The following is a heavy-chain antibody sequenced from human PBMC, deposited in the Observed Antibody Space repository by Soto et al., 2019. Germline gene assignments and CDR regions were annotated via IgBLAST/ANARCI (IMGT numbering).Heavy chain of an antibody. J-gene: IGHJ6*02. V-gene: IGHV3-7*01. CDR3: ARDQNIVGATHGGYYYYYGMDV. CDR1: GFTFSSYW. Sequence: EVQLVESGGGLVQPGGSLRLSCAASGFTFSSYWMSWVRQAPGKGLEWVANIKQDGSEKYYVDSVKGRFTISRDNAKNSLYMQMNSLRAEDTAVYYCARDQNIVGATHGGYYYYYGMDVWGQGTTVTVSS. D-gene: IGHD1-26*01. CDR2: IKQDGSEK.